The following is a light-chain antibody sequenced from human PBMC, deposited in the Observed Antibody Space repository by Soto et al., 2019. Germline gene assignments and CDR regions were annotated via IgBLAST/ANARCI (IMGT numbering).Light chain of an antibody. CDR3: QQANRFPVT. J-gene: IGKJ5*01. CDR1: QGISSW. V-gene: IGKV1D-12*01. Sequence: DIQMTQSPSSVSASVGDRVTITCRASQGISSWLAWYQQKPGKAPKLLIYVTSNLQGGVQSRFSGSGSGTDFPLTISSPQPEDFATYYCQQANRFPVTFGEGTRLEIK. CDR2: VTS.